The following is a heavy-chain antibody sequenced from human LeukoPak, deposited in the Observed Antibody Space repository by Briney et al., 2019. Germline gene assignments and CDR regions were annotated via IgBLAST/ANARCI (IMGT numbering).Heavy chain of an antibody. D-gene: IGHD2-21*01. Sequence: QPGGSLRLSCAASGFTFSRCAMHWVRQAPGKGLEWVAVISHDGTNKYYADSVKSRFTISRDNSKNTLYLQMNSLRAEDTALYYCARGHIVVVIASSGDFDYWGQGTLVTVSS. V-gene: IGHV3-30-3*01. CDR2: ISHDGTNK. CDR1: GFTFSRCA. J-gene: IGHJ4*02. CDR3: ARGHIVVVIASSGDFDY.